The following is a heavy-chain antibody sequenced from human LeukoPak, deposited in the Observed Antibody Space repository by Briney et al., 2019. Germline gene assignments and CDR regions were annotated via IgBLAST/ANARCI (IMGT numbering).Heavy chain of an antibody. CDR3: ARRLNYGDYGNDY. V-gene: IGHV3-64*01. CDR2: ISGDGGRT. CDR1: GFTFSSYP. D-gene: IGHD4-17*01. Sequence: GGSLRLSCVASGFTFSSYPMHWVRQAPGKGLEYVSVISGDGGRTYYTNSVKGRFTISRDNSKNTLYLQMGSLRVEDTAVYYCARRLNYGDYGNDYWGQGTLVTVSS. J-gene: IGHJ4*02.